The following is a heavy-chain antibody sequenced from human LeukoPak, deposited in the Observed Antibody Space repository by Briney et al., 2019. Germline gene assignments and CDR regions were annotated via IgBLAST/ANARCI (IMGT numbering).Heavy chain of an antibody. J-gene: IGHJ4*02. Sequence: GASVKVSCKASGYTFTSYGISWVRQAPGQGLEWMGWISAYNGNTNYAQKLQGRVTMTTDTSTSTAYMELSSLRSEDTAVYYCASSGYDFWSGYFPFDYWGQGTLVTVSS. D-gene: IGHD3-3*01. CDR2: ISAYNGNT. V-gene: IGHV1-18*01. CDR1: GYTFTSYG. CDR3: ASSGYDFWSGYFPFDY.